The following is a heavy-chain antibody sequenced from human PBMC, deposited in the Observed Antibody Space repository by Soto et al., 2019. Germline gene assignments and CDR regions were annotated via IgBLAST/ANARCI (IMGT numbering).Heavy chain of an antibody. CDR3: ARDPHFYESSGYYDSSWNFDL. CDR1: GYTFTGYY. D-gene: IGHD3-22*01. Sequence: QVQLVQSGAEVKKPGASVKVSCKASGYTFTGYYMHWVRQAPGQGLEWMGWINPDSGGTNYAQKFQGRVTMTRDTSINTDYMELSRLRSDDTDMYYCARDPHFYESSGYYDSSWNFDLWGRGTLVTVSS. V-gene: IGHV1-2*02. J-gene: IGHJ2*01. CDR2: INPDSGGT.